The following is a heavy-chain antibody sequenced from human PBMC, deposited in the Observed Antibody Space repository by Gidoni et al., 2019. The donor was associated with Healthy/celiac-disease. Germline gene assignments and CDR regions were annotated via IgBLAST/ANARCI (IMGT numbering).Heavy chain of an antibody. V-gene: IGHV1-58*02. D-gene: IGHD1-26*01. CDR1: GFNFTSSA. Sequence: QMQLVQSGPEVKKPGTSVKVSCTASGFNFTSSAMQWVRQACGQRLEWIGWIVVGSGNTNYAQKFQERVTITRDRSTSTAYMELSSLRSEDTAVYYCAAGSGSAYYGMDVWGQGTTVTVSS. CDR2: IVVGSGNT. J-gene: IGHJ6*02. CDR3: AAGSGSAYYGMDV.